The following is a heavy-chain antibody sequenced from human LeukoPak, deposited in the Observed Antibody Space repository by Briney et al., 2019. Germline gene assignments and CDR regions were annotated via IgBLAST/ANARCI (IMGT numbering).Heavy chain of an antibody. V-gene: IGHV3-48*03. CDR1: GFTFSSYE. CDR2: ISSSGSTI. D-gene: IGHD3-22*01. J-gene: IGHJ4*02. Sequence: GGSLRLSCAASGFTFSSYEMNWVRQAPGKGLEWVSYISSSGSTIYYADSVKGRFTISRDSAKNSLYLQMNSLRAEDTAVYYCARATGYYYDSSGDDYWGQGTLVTVSS. CDR3: ARATGYYYDSSGDDY.